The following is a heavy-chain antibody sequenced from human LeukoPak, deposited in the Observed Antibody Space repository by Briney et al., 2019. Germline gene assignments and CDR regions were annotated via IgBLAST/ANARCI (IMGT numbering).Heavy chain of an antibody. J-gene: IGHJ4*02. CDR1: GGSISTYY. CDR2: IYYSGST. V-gene: IGHV4-59*01. D-gene: IGHD6-13*01. Sequence: SETLSLTCTVSGGSISTYYWSCIRQPPGKGLEWIGDIYYSGSTNYNPSLKSRVTISVDTSKNQFSLRLNSVTAADTAVYYCARGVSSSWYPIDYWGQGTLVTVSS. CDR3: ARGVSSSWYPIDY.